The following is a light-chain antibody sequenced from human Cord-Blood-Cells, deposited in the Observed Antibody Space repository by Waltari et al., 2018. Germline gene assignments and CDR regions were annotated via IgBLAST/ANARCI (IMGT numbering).Light chain of an antibody. J-gene: IGLJ1*01. CDR3: SSYTSSSTYV. CDR1: SSDVGGYNY. CDR2: DVS. V-gene: IGLV2-14*01. Sequence: QPALTQPASVSGSPVQSLTISCTGTSSDVGGYNYVSWYQQHPGKAPKLMIYDVSNRPSGVSNRFSGSKSGNTASLTISGLQAEDEADYYCSSYTSSSTYVFGTGTKVTVL.